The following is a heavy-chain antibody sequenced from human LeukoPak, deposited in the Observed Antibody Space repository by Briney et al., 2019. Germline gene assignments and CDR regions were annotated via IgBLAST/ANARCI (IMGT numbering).Heavy chain of an antibody. CDR1: GYSISNGYH. J-gene: IGHJ4*02. D-gene: IGHD1-1*01. CDR2: IHHSGSI. V-gene: IGHV4-38-2*01. Sequence: SETLSLTCGVSGYSISNGYHWGWIRQPPGEGLEWIGSIHHSGSIYHNPSLKSRVTISVDTSKNQFSLKLTSVTASDTAVYYCARINWNPDYWGQGTLVTVSS. CDR3: ARINWNPDY.